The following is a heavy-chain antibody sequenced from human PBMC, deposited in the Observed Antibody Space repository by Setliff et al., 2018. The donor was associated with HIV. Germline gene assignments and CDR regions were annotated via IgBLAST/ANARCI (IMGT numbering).Heavy chain of an antibody. V-gene: IGHV1-24*01. Sequence: ASVKVSCKHSGYTLTELSRHWVRQAPGKGLEWMGGFDPEDGETIYAQKFQGRVTMTEDTSTDTAYMELSSLRSEDTAVYYCAFRSGFHVGLDAWGQGTLVTVSS. D-gene: IGHD3-3*01. CDR1: GYTLTELS. J-gene: IGHJ5*02. CDR3: AFRSGFHVGLDA. CDR2: FDPEDGET.